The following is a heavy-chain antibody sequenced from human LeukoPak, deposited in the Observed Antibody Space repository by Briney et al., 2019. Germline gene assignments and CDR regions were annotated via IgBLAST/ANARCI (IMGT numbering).Heavy chain of an antibody. D-gene: IGHD3-10*01. J-gene: IGHJ4*02. CDR3: ARSRSGSYGDY. Sequence: GGSLRLSCAASGFTFSSYAMSWVRQAPGKGLEWVSVIYSGGSTYYADSMKGRFTISRHNSKNTLYLQMNSLRAEDTAVYYCARSRSGSYGDYWGQGTLVTVSS. CDR2: IYSGGST. V-gene: IGHV3-53*04. CDR1: GFTFSSYA.